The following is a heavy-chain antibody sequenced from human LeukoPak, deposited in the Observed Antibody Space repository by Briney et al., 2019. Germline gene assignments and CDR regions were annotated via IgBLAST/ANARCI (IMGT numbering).Heavy chain of an antibody. CDR1: GYTFTVYY. D-gene: IGHD6-19*01. CDR2: INPNSGST. Sequence: ASVKVSCKASGYTFTVYYLRWVRQAPGQRLGWRGWINPNSGSTHYASKFQGRVTLTRDTFITTAYMELSRLRSDDTAVYYCARVVGQWLEYGPDFVAFDIWGQGTMVTVSS. CDR3: ARVVGQWLEYGPDFVAFDI. J-gene: IGHJ3*02. V-gene: IGHV1-2*02.